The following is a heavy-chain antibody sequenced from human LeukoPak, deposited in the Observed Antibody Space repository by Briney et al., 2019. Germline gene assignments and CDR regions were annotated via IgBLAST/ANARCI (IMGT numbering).Heavy chain of an antibody. J-gene: IGHJ6*02. CDR1: GXTFRNYG. CDR2: IWYDGSNE. V-gene: IGHV3-33*01. D-gene: IGHD4-17*01. CDR3: ARDFRGRRGFMTTVFRGYCYGMDA. Sequence: GSLRLSCAASGXTFRNYGMHWVRQAPGKGLEWVAVIWYDGSNEYYVDSVKGRFTISRDNSKNTLYLQMNSLRAEDTAVYFCARDFRGRRGFMTTVFRGYCYGMDAWGQGTTVTVSS.